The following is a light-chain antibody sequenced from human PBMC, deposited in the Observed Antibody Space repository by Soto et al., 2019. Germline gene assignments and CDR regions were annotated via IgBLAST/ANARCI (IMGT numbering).Light chain of an antibody. CDR2: DTS. CDR3: QQSYSIPFT. CDR1: QGISTY. V-gene: IGKV1-39*01. Sequence: DIQMTQSPSSLSASVGDIVTITCRAGQGISTYLNWYQQKPGKAPKILIYDTSSLQIGVPARFSGSGSGTEFTLTISRLQPEDFATYYCQQSYSIPFTFGPGTKVDFK. J-gene: IGKJ3*01.